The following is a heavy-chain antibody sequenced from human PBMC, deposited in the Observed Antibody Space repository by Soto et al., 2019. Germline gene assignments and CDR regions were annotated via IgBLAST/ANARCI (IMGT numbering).Heavy chain of an antibody. CDR1: GGSFSGYY. CDR3: ARGPYSSTYYYYYYYGMDV. V-gene: IGHV4-34*01. D-gene: IGHD6-13*01. CDR2: INHSGST. J-gene: IGHJ6*02. Sequence: SETLSLTCAVYGGSFSGYYWSWIRQPPGKGLEWIGEINHSGSTNYNPSLKSRVTISVDTSKNQFSLKLSSVTAADTAVYYCARGPYSSTYYYYYYYGMDVWGQGTTVT.